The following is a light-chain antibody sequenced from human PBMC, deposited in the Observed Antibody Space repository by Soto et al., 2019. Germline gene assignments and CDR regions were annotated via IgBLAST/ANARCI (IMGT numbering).Light chain of an antibody. CDR3: QQTYSNLWT. Sequence: DIQLTQSPSSLSASVGDTVTIXXRASKTVSRYLNWYQQKSGTAPKLXIYAASTLHTGVPSRFSGRGAGTDFTLTINNLQREDFADYFCQQTYSNLWTFGQGTKVDIK. J-gene: IGKJ1*01. CDR2: AAS. V-gene: IGKV1-39*01. CDR1: KTVSRY.